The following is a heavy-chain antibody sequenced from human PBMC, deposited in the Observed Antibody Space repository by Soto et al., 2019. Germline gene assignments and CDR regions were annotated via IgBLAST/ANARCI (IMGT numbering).Heavy chain of an antibody. J-gene: IGHJ1*01. CDR1: GGSFSGYY. V-gene: IGHV4-34*01. CDR3: ARGRVVVVPAARMGYFQH. Sequence: QVQLQQWGAGLLKPSETLSLTCAVYGGSFSGYYWSWIRQPPGKGLEWIGEINHSGSTNYNPSLKSRVTIAGDTAKNQFSLKRSAVTAADTAVYYWARGRVVVVPAARMGYFQHWGQGTLVTVSS. CDR2: INHSGST. D-gene: IGHD2-2*01.